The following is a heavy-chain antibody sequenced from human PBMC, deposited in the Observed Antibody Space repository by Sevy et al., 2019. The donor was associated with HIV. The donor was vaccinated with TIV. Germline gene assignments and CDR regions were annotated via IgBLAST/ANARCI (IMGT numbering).Heavy chain of an antibody. CDR1: SGSISSTSYF. Sequence: SETLSLTCTVSSGSISSTSYFWGWIRQPPGKGLEWIASVYYSGDTYYNPSLKSRVTVSIDTSTSTFSLKVPFATAAGLAFNYWARLLVQDYVRGTSWPFDVFGRGTQVTVSS. D-gene: IGHD3-10*02. CDR2: VYYSGDT. V-gene: IGHV4-39*01. J-gene: IGHJ2*01. CDR3: ARLLVQDYVRGTSWPFDV.